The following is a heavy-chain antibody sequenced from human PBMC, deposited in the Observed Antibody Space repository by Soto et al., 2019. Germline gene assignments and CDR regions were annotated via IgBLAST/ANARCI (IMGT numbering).Heavy chain of an antibody. V-gene: IGHV4-34*01. J-gene: IGHJ3*02. Sequence: QVQLQQWGAGLLKPSETLSLTCAVYGGSVSSGSYYWSWIRQPPGKGLEWIGEMSHSGGTHFNPSLQSRVTISVDTSNTRCSLKMSFVTAAYTALYYCARVERGTATPVVDAFDILGPGTMVTVSS. CDR2: MSHSGGT. CDR3: ARVERGTATPVVDAFDI. CDR1: GGSVSSGSYY. D-gene: IGHD2-21*02.